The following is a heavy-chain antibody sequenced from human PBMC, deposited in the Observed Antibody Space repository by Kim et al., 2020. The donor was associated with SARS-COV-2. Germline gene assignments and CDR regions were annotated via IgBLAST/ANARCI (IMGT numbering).Heavy chain of an antibody. CDR2: IYYSGST. CDR3: ARAIAAAGIDY. V-gene: IGHV4-59*01. J-gene: IGHJ4*02. Sequence: SETLSPTCTVSGGSISSYYWSWIRQPPGKGLEWIGYIYYSGSTNYNPSLKSRVTISVDTSKNQFSLKLSSVTAADTAVYYCARAIAAAGIDYWGQGTLVT. CDR1: GGSISSYY. D-gene: IGHD6-13*01.